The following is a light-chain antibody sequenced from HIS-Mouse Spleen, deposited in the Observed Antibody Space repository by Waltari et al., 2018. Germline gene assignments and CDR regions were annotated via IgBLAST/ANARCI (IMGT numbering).Light chain of an antibody. CDR3: SSYTSSSTEV. CDR1: SRDVGRYNY. Sequence: QSALTQPASVSGSPGQSITISCTGTSRDVGRYNYVSWYQQHPGKAPKLMIYDVSNRPSGVSNRFSGSKSGNTASLTISGLQAEDEADYYCSSYTSSSTEVFGGGTKLTVL. J-gene: IGLJ2*01. CDR2: DVS. V-gene: IGLV2-14*03.